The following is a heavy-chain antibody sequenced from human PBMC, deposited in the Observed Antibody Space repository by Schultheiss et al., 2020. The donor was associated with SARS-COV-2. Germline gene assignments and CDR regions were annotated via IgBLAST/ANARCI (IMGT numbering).Heavy chain of an antibody. CDR3: ARALAYCGGDCPPDFDY. Sequence: SVKVSCKASGGTFSSYTISWVRQAPGQGLEWMGRIIPILGIANYAQKFQGRVTITADKSTSTAYMELSSLRSEDTAVYYCARALAYCGGDCPPDFDYWGRNPGHRLL. V-gene: IGHV1-69*02. J-gene: IGHJ4*01. CDR1: GGTFSSYT. CDR2: IIPILGIA. D-gene: IGHD2-21*02.